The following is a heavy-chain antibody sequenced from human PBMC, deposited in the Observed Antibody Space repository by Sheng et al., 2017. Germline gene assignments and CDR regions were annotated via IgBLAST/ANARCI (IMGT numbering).Heavy chain of an antibody. CDR1: GGTFSSYA. Sequence: QVQLVQSGAEVKKPGSSVKVSCKASGGTFSSYAISWVRQAPGQGLEWMGGIIPIFGTANYAQKFQGRVTITTDESTSTAYMELSSLRSEDTAVYYCARGSHGDSRYYYYYYYMDVWGKGTTVTVSS. V-gene: IGHV1-69*05. J-gene: IGHJ6*03. CDR2: IIPIFGTA. CDR3: ARGSHGDSRYYYYYYYMDV. D-gene: IGHD4-17*01.